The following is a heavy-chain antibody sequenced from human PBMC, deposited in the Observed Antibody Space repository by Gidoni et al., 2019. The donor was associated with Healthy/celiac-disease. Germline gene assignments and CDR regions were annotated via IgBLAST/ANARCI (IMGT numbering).Heavy chain of an antibody. Sequence: EAQLAPSGAQVKKPGESLKISCKGSGYSFTSYCIGWVRQMPGKGLEWMGIIYPGDSDTRYSPYFQGQVTSSADKSISTAYLQWSSLKAAETAMYYCARLRRSPYMDVWGQGTTVTVSS. V-gene: IGHV5-51*01. J-gene: IGHJ6*03. CDR3: ARLRRSPYMDV. CDR1: GYSFTSYC. CDR2: IYPGDSDT.